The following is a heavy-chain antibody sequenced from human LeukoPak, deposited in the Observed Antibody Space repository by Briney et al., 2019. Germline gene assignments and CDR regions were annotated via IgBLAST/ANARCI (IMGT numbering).Heavy chain of an antibody. D-gene: IGHD3/OR15-3a*01. CDR2: IYYSGNT. Sequence: TFSTYLMSWVRQAPGKGLEWIGSIYYSGNTYYNASLKSQVSISIDTSKNQFSLRLTSVTAADTAVYYCARQTGSGLFILPGGQGTLVTVSS. V-gene: IGHV4-39*01. CDR3: ARQTGSGLFILP. J-gene: IGHJ4*02. CDR1: TFSTYL.